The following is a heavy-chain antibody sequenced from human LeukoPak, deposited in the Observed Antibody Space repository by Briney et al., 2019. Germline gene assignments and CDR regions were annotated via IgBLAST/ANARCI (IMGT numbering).Heavy chain of an antibody. D-gene: IGHD5-18*01. V-gene: IGHV4-39*01. CDR1: GGSISSYY. J-gene: IGHJ4*02. CDR2: IYYSGST. CDR3: ARAGGGYSYGDIDY. Sequence: SETLSLTCTVSGGSISSYYWGWIRQPPGKGLEWIGSIYYSGSTYYNPSLKSRVTISVDTSKNQFSLKLSSVTAADTAVYYCARAGGGYSYGDIDYWGQGTLVTVSS.